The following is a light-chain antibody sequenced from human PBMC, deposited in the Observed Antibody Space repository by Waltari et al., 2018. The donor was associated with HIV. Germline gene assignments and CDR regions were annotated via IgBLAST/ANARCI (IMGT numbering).Light chain of an antibody. Sequence: SSELTQDPAVSVALGQTVRITCQGDSLRSYYASRYQQKQGQAPVLVIYGKNNRPSGIPDRFAGSSSGNTASLTITGAQAEDEADYYCNARDSSGNHVVFGGGTKLTVL. V-gene: IGLV3-19*01. CDR3: NARDSSGNHVV. J-gene: IGLJ2*01. CDR2: GKN. CDR1: SLRSYY.